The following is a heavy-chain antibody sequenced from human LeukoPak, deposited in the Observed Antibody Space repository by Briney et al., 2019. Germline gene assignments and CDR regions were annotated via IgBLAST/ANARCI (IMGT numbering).Heavy chain of an antibody. Sequence: GGSLRLSCAASGFTFSSYSMNWVRQAPGKGLEWVSSISSSSYIYYADSVKGRFTISRDNAMNSLYLQMNSLRAEDTAVYYCARGLGGNHGYWGQGTLVTVSS. CDR3: ARGLGGNHGY. J-gene: IGHJ4*02. CDR1: GFTFSSYS. D-gene: IGHD4-23*01. V-gene: IGHV3-21*01. CDR2: ISSSSYI.